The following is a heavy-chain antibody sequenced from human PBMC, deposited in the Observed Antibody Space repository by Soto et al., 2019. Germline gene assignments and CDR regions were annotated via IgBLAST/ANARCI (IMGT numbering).Heavy chain of an antibody. V-gene: IGHV3-53*01. CDR2: IYSGGRT. D-gene: IGHD3-22*01. J-gene: IGHJ4*02. Sequence: PGGSLRLSCAASGFTVSSNYMSWVRQAPGKGLEWVSTIYSGGRTYYADSVKGRFTISRDNSKNTLYLQMNSLRAEDTAVYYCTRGTSSGYYDFDYWGQGTLVTVSS. CDR3: TRGTSSGYYDFDY. CDR1: GFTVSSNY.